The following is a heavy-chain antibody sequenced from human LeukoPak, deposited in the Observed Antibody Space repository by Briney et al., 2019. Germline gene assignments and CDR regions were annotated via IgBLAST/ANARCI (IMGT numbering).Heavy chain of an antibody. CDR1: GFTFSSYA. V-gene: IGHV3-23*01. J-gene: IGHJ5*02. D-gene: IGHD3-22*01. CDR3: ARDSGTDSSGYYYYAANWFDP. CDR2: ITGSGDST. Sequence: GGSLRLSCAASGFTFSSYAMSWVRQAPGKGLEWVSTITGSGDSTDYADSVKGRFTISRDNSKNTLYLQMNSLRAEDTAVYYCARDSGTDSSGYYYYAANWFDPWGQGTLVTVSS.